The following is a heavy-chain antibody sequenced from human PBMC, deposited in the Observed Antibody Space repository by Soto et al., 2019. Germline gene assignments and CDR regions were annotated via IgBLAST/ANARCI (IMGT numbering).Heavy chain of an antibody. V-gene: IGHV1-18*01. D-gene: IGHD3-10*01. CDR3: ARAFLWFGELLLYFAFDM. CDR2: ISAYNGNT. J-gene: IGHJ3*02. CDR1: GYTFTSYG. Sequence: ASVKVSCKASGYTFTSYGISWVRQAPGQGLEWMGWISAYNGNTNYAQKLQGRVTMTTDTSTSTAYMELRSLRSDDTAVYYSARAFLWFGELLLYFAFDMWGQGTMVTV.